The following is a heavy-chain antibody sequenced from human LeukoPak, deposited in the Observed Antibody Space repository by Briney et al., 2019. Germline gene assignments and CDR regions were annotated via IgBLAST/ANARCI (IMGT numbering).Heavy chain of an antibody. D-gene: IGHD3-9*01. V-gene: IGHV1-2*02. CDR1: GSTFSNHH. Sequence: GASVKVSCRGSGSTFSNHHLHWVRQAPEQGLEWMGWINPDTGKTNFAQKFEGRVTMTRETSINTAYMELSRLGPDDTAIYYCARAQSESTGHYDFFEYWGQGSLVTVSS. CDR2: INPDTGKT. J-gene: IGHJ4*02. CDR3: ARAQSESTGHYDFFEY.